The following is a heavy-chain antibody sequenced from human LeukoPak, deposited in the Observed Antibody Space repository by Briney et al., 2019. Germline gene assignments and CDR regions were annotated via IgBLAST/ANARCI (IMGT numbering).Heavy chain of an antibody. J-gene: IGHJ4*02. CDR2: ISAYNGNT. CDR1: GGTFSSYA. CDR3: ARVVDTAMVPVDY. D-gene: IGHD5-18*01. Sequence: ASVKVSCKASGGTFSSYAISWVRQAPGQGLEWMGWISAYNGNTNYAQKLQGRVTMTTDTSTSTAYMELRSLRSDDTAVYYCARVVDTAMVPVDYWGQGTLVTVSS. V-gene: IGHV1-18*01.